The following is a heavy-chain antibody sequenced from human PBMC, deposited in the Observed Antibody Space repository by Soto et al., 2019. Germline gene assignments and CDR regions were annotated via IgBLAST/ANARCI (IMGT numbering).Heavy chain of an antibody. V-gene: IGHV5-51*01. Sequence: GESLKISCKGSGYSFTSYWIGWVRQMPGKGLEWMGIIYPGDSDTRYSPSFQGQVTISADKSISTAYLQWSSLKASDTAMYYCARQPRQLLWFGEDYYYGMDVWGQGTTVTVSS. CDR1: GYSFTSYW. CDR3: ARQPRQLLWFGEDYYYGMDV. J-gene: IGHJ6*02. D-gene: IGHD3-10*01. CDR2: IYPGDSDT.